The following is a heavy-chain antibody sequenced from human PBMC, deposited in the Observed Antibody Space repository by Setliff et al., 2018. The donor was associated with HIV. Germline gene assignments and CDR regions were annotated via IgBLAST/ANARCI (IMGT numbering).Heavy chain of an antibody. Sequence: SVKVSCKTSGGTLSNYVITWVRQAPGQGLEWMGMIIPMYNIPAYAQKFQGRVTMTTDTSTSTAYMELRSLRSDDTAVYYCARTIGLLWFGELDSWGQGTPVTVSS. CDR1: GGTLSNYV. D-gene: IGHD3-10*01. J-gene: IGHJ5*01. CDR2: IIPMYNIP. CDR3: ARTIGLLWFGELDS. V-gene: IGHV1-69*04.